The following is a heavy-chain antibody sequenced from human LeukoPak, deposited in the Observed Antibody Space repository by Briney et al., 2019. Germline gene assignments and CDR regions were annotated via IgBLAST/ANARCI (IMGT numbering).Heavy chain of an antibody. D-gene: IGHD4-11*01. CDR1: GGSFSGYY. V-gene: IGHV4-34*01. CDR2: INHSGST. CDR3: ARGGYSNPKRHYYYYYMDV. J-gene: IGHJ6*03. Sequence: SETLSLTCAVYGGSFSGYYWSWIRQPPGKGLEWIGEINHSGSTNYNPSLKSRVTISVDTSKNQFSLKLSSVTAADTAVYYCARGGYSNPKRHYYYYYMDVWGKGTTVTVSS.